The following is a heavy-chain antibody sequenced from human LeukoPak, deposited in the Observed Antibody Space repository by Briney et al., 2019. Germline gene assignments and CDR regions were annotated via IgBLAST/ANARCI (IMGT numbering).Heavy chain of an antibody. Sequence: SETLSLTCSVSDGSISSYYWNWIRQPPGKGLEWIGYIYYRGSTKYNPSLQSRVTISVDTSKNQFSLKLSSVTAADTAVYYCARDPPAPNWYFDFWGRGTLVTVSS. V-gene: IGHV4-59*01. CDR1: DGSISSYY. CDR3: ARDPPAPNWYFDF. CDR2: IYYRGST. J-gene: IGHJ2*01.